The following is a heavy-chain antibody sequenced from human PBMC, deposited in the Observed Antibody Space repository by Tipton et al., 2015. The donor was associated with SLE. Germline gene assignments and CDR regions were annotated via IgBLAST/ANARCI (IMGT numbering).Heavy chain of an antibody. V-gene: IGHV4-34*01. J-gene: IGHJ4*02. CDR1: GGSFSGYY. D-gene: IGHD3-3*01. CDR2: INHSGST. CDR3: ARGNGFASYYFDY. Sequence: LRLSCAVYGGSFSGYYWSWIRQPPGKGLEWIGEINHSGSTNYNPSLKSRVTISVDTSKNQFSLRLSSVTAADTAIYYCARGNGFASYYFDYWGQGTLVTVSS.